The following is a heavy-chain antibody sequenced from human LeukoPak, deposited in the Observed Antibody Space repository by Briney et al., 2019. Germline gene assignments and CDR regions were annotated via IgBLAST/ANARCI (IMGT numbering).Heavy chain of an antibody. V-gene: IGHV1-18*01. Sequence: GSVKVSCKASGYSFTSYDISWVRQAPGQGLEWMGWISAYNGKTNYAQRLQGRVTMTTDTFTSTAYMELRSLRSDNTAVYYCARGTYDDYWGQGTLVTVSS. CDR3: ARGTYDDY. CDR1: GYSFTSYD. D-gene: IGHD3-22*01. J-gene: IGHJ4*02. CDR2: ISAYNGKT.